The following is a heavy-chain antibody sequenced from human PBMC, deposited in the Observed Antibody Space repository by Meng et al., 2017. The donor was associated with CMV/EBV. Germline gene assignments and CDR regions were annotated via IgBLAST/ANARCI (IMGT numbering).Heavy chain of an antibody. Sequence: ASVKVSCKASGYTFTSYGISWVRQAPGQGLEWMGWISAYNGNTNYAQKLQGRVTMTTDTSTSTAYMELRSLRSDDTAVYYCARDLQLNLRFLEWLPLGGNYYYGMGVWGQGTTVTVSS. CDR2: ISAYNGNT. CDR1: GYTFTSYG. J-gene: IGHJ6*02. CDR3: ARDLQLNLRFLEWLPLGGNYYYGMGV. V-gene: IGHV1-18*01. D-gene: IGHD3-3*01.